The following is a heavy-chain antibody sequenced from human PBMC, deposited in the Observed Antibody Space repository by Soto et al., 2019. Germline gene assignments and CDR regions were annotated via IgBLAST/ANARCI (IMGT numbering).Heavy chain of an antibody. CDR1: GFTFNNYA. CDR3: AKLGSSSWSPHYYFDY. CDR2: ITDSGEDT. J-gene: IGHJ4*02. V-gene: IGHV3-23*01. Sequence: GGSLRLSCAASGFTFNNYAMGWVRQAPGKGLEWVSAITDSGEDTYYIDSVKGRFTISRDNSKSTLYLQMNSLRAEDTAIYYCAKLGSSSWSPHYYFDYWGQGPLVTVSS. D-gene: IGHD2-2*01.